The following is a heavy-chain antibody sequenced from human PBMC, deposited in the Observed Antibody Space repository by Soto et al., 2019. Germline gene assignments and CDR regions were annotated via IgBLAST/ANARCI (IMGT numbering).Heavy chain of an antibody. CDR1: GGSVSSGNYY. V-gene: IGHV4-61*01. CDR3: ARGERQQQRDY. Sequence: PSETLSLTCTVSGGSVSSGNYYWSWIRQPPGKELEWIGYIYYTGSTNYKHSLKNRITISINMSKNQIYLKQNTVTTTDTAVYYCARGERQQQRDYWGQGTLVTVS. D-gene: IGHD6-13*01. J-gene: IGHJ4*02. CDR2: IYYTGST.